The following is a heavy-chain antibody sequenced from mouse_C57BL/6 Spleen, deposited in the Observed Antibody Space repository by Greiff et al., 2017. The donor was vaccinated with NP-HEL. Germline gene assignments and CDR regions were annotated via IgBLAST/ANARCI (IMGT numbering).Heavy chain of an antibody. CDR2: IYPGDGDT. CDR1: GYAFSSSW. D-gene: IGHD2-1*01. V-gene: IGHV1-82*01. Sequence: QVQLQQSGPELVKPGASVKISCKASGYAFSSSWMNWVKQRPGKGLEWIGRIYPGDGDTNYNGKFKGKATLTADKSSSTAYMQLSSLTSEDSAVYFCARSGIYYGNYTYFDYWGQGTTLTVSS. J-gene: IGHJ2*01. CDR3: ARSGIYYGNYTYFDY.